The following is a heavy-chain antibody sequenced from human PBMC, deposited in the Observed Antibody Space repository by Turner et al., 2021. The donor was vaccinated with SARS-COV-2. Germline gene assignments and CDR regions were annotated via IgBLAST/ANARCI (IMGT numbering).Heavy chain of an antibody. CDR3: ARPRALYYFGSGSYSNWFDP. D-gene: IGHD3-10*01. V-gene: IGHV4-34*01. CDR2: FDHSGST. CDR1: GGSFSGFY. Sequence: QVQLQEWGAGLLKPSETLSLTCAIYGGSFSGFYWSWIRQPLGQGLEWIAEFDHSGSTNTNPSLKSRVTISVDTSKNQFSLKLSSVTAADTAVYYCARPRALYYFGSGSYSNWFDPWGQGTLVSVSS. J-gene: IGHJ5*02.